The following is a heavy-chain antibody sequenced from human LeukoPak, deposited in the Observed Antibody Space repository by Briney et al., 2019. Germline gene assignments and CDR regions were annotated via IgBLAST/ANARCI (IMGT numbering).Heavy chain of an antibody. CDR1: GYTFTGYY. V-gene: IGHV1-2*06. Sequence: ASVKVSCKASGYTFTGYYMHWVRQAPGQGLEWMGRINPNSGGTNYAQKFQGRVTMTRDTSISTAYMELSRLRSDDTAVYYCARDPVTMVRGVIGGGYFDYWGQGTLVTVSS. J-gene: IGHJ4*02. D-gene: IGHD3-10*01. CDR3: ARDPVTMVRGVIGGGYFDY. CDR2: INPNSGGT.